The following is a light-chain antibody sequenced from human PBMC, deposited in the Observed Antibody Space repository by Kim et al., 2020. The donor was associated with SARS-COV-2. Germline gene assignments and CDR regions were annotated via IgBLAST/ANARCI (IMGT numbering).Light chain of an antibody. CDR3: QAWDSSTHNYV. CDR2: QDK. J-gene: IGLJ1*01. Sequence: PGPKASITGSGYKVGDKYVSWYQQKPGQSPVVVIYQDKQRPSGIPERFSGSNSGNTATLTISGTQAMDEADYYCQAWDSSTHNYVFGAGTKVTVL. V-gene: IGLV3-1*01. CDR1: KVGDKY.